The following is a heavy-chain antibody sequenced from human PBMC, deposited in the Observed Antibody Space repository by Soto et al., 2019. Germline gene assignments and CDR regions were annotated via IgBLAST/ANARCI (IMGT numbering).Heavy chain of an antibody. CDR1: GFTFSSYA. J-gene: IGHJ6*03. V-gene: IGHV3-23*01. D-gene: IGHD2-21*02. CDR2: ISGSGGST. CDR3: AKGGGGDHYYMDV. Sequence: EVQLLESGGGLVKPGGSLRLSCAASGFTFSSYAMSWVRQAPGKGLEWVSAISGSGGSTYYADSVKGRFTISRDNSKNTLYLQMNGLRAEDTAVYYCAKGGGGDHYYMDVWGKGTTVTVSS.